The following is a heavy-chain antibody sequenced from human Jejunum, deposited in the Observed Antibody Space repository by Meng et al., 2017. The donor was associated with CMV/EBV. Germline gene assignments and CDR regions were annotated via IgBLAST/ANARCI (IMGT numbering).Heavy chain of an antibody. CDR3: ARGHCTRTSCYKGALDY. CDR2: MSPTASS. J-gene: IGHJ4*02. CDR1: SSLNW. V-gene: IGHV4-4*02. D-gene: IGHD2-2*02. Sequence: SSLNWWGWVRQPPGRGLEWVGEMSPTASSNYNPSLKSRVTISLDRSKNQFSLKLNSVTAADTAVYYCARGHCTRTSCYKGALDYWGQGILVTVSS.